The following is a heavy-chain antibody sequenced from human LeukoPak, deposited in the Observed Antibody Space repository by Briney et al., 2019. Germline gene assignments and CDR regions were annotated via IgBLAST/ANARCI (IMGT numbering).Heavy chain of an antibody. CDR2: VHSDGSAT. Sequence: GGSRRLSCAASGFTFSGFWMHWVRQAPGKGLVWVSRVHSDGSATTYADSVKGRFTISRDNARNMVYLQMNSLRVDDTAVYYCARGGLGSFDLWGQGTLVTVSS. CDR1: GFTFSGFW. J-gene: IGHJ1*01. CDR3: ARGGLGSFDL. D-gene: IGHD3-10*01. V-gene: IGHV3-74*01.